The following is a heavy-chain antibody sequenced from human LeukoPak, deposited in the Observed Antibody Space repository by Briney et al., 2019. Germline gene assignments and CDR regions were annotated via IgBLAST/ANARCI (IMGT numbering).Heavy chain of an antibody. V-gene: IGHV3-23*01. D-gene: IGHD5-18*01. CDR2: ISGGGGST. Sequence: TGGSLRLSCAASGFTFSSYAMRWVRQAPGKGLEWVSGISGGGGSTNSADSVKGRFTVSRDNSKNTLYLQMNSLRAEDTAVYYCAKDPLNTLMVSPTFDYWGQGTLVTVSS. J-gene: IGHJ4*02. CDR1: GFTFSSYA. CDR3: AKDPLNTLMVSPTFDY.